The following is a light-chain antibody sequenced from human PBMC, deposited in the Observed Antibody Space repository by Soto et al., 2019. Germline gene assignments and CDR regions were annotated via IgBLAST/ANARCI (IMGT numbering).Light chain of an antibody. CDR3: QQYNSYWT. CDR1: QSISSW. Sequence: DIQMTQSPSTLSASVGDRVTITCRASQSISSWLAWYQQKPGKAPKLLIYDASSLESGVPSRFSGSGSETEFSLTISSLQPDYFATYFCQQYNSYWTFGQGTKVEIK. CDR2: DAS. V-gene: IGKV1-5*01. J-gene: IGKJ1*01.